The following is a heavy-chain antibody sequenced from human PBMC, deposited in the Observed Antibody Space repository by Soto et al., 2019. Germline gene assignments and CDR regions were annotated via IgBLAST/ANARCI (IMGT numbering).Heavy chain of an antibody. V-gene: IGHV3-23*01. D-gene: IGHD1-26*01. CDR3: AWYGSHSDPYAI. CDR2: ISGSGGST. Sequence: GGSLRLSCAASGFTFSSYAMSWVRQAPGKGLEWVSAISGSGGSTYYADSVKGRFTISRDNSKNTLYLQMNCLRAEDTAVYYCAWYGSHSDPYAICGRGTMVIVS. CDR1: GFTFSSYA. J-gene: IGHJ3*02.